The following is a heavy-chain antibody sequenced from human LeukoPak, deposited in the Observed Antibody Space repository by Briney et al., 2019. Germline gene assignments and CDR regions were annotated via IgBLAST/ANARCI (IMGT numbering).Heavy chain of an antibody. V-gene: IGHV3-21*01. CDR1: GFTFSSYS. D-gene: IGHD2-15*01. CDR3: ASQGGYCSGGSCYFQTYYYYYYMDV. Sequence: GGSLRLSCAASGFTFSSYSMNWVRQAPGKGLEWVSSISSSGSYIYYADSVKGRFTISRDNAKNSLYLQMNSLRAEDTAVYYCASQGGYCSGGSCYFQTYYYYYYMDVWGKGTTVTVSS. CDR2: ISSSGSYI. J-gene: IGHJ6*03.